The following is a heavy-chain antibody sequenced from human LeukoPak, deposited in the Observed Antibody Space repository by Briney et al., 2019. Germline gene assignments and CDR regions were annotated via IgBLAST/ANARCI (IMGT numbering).Heavy chain of an antibody. CDR3: AELGITMIGGV. Sequence: GGSLRLSCAASGFTFRRYSMNWVRQAPGKGLAWVSSISSSSSYIYYADSVKGRFTISRDNAKNSLYLQMNSLRAEDTAVYYCAELGITMIGGVWGKGTTVTISS. CDR2: ISSSSSYI. V-gene: IGHV3-21*01. J-gene: IGHJ6*04. D-gene: IGHD3-10*02. CDR1: GFTFRRYS.